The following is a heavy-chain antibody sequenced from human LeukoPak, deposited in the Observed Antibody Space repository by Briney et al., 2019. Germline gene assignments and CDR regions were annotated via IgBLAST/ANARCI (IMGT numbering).Heavy chain of an antibody. CDR2: VKQDGSEK. Sequence: GGALRLSCAASGFTFSSYWMSWVRQAPGKGLEWVANVKQDGSEKYYVDSVKGRFTISRDNAKNSLYLQMNSLRAEDTAVYYCAKEGYYSGVVVDYWGQGTLVTVSS. J-gene: IGHJ4*02. CDR3: AKEGYYSGVVVDY. V-gene: IGHV3-7*03. CDR1: GFTFSSYW. D-gene: IGHD3-22*01.